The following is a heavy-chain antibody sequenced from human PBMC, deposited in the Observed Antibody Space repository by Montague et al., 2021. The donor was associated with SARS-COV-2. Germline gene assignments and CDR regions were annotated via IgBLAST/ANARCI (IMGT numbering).Heavy chain of an antibody. J-gene: IGHJ4*02. CDR1: GDSVNSGSYY. CDR3: ARQLPSYCATNKCYPYYFDG. CDR2: IYYRGST. Sequence: SETLSLTCTVSGDSVNSGSYYWSWIRQPPGKGLEWIGYIYYRGSTNYNPSLKSRVTISIDTSKNQFSLKLSSVTAADTAVYFCARQLPSYCATNKCYPYYFDGWGQGALVTVSS. V-gene: IGHV4-61*01. D-gene: IGHD2-8*01.